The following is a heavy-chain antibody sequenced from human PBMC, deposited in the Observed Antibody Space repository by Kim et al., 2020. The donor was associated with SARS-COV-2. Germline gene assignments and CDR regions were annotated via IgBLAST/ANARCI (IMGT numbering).Heavy chain of an antibody. CDR2: IIPILGIA. Sequence: SVKVSCKASGGTFSSYAISWVRQAPGQGLEWMGRIIPILGIANYAQKFQGRVTITADKSTSTAYMELSSLRSEDTAVYYCARDCTNGVCYTIFGMDVWGKGTTVTVSS. D-gene: IGHD2-8*01. J-gene: IGHJ6*04. CDR3: ARDCTNGVCYTIFGMDV. V-gene: IGHV1-69*04. CDR1: GGTFSSYA.